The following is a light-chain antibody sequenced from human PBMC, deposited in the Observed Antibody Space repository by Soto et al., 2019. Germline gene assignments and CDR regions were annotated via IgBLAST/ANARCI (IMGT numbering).Light chain of an antibody. V-gene: IGLV2-18*02. CDR1: SSDVGSYNR. CDR3: ASYTSSRVLV. CDR2: EVT. J-gene: IGLJ3*02. Sequence: QSALTQPPSVSGSPGQSVTISCTGTSSDVGSYNRVSWYQQPPGTAPKLIIYEVTNRPSGVPVRFSGSKSANMASLTISGLQAEDEADYYCASYTSSRVLVFGGGTKLTVL.